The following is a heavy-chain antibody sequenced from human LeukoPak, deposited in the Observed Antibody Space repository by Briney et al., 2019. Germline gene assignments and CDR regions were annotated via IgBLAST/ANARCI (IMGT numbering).Heavy chain of an antibody. CDR2: INHSGST. D-gene: IGHD6-19*01. Sequence: PSETLSLTCAVYGGSFSGYYWSWIRRPPGKGLEWIGEINHSGSTNYNPSLKSRVTISVDTSKNQFSLKLSSVTAADTAVYYCAREIIAVAGTGGAFDIWGQGTMVTVSS. V-gene: IGHV4-34*01. CDR1: GGSFSGYY. CDR3: AREIIAVAGTGGAFDI. J-gene: IGHJ3*02.